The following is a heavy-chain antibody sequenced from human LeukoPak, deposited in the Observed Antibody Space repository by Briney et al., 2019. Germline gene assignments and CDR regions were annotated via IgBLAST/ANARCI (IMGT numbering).Heavy chain of an antibody. CDR2: VYRSGNT. D-gene: IGHD2-21*02. CDR1: GGSISTYY. Sequence: KPSETLSLTCSVSGGSISTYYWSWIRQPAGKGLEWIGRVYRSGNTNYNPSLKSRVTISVDTSRTQFSLRLRSVTAADTAVYYCARSSMRVTANKSWFDPWGQGTLVTVSS. CDR3: ARSSMRVTANKSWFDP. V-gene: IGHV4-4*07. J-gene: IGHJ5*02.